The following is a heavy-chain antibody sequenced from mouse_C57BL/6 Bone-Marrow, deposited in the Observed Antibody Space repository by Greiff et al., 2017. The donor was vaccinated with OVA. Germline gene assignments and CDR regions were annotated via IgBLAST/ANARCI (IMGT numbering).Heavy chain of an antibody. V-gene: IGHV5-12*01. CDR3: ARLGNYYGSSSYAMDY. CDR2: ISNGGGST. D-gene: IGHD1-1*01. Sequence: EVKLVESGGGLVQPGGSLKLSCAASGFTFSDYYMYWVRQTPEKRLEWVAYISNGGGSTYYPDTVQGRFTISRDNAKNTLYLQMSRLKSEDTAMYYCARLGNYYGSSSYAMDYWGQGTSVTVSS. J-gene: IGHJ4*01. CDR1: GFTFSDYY.